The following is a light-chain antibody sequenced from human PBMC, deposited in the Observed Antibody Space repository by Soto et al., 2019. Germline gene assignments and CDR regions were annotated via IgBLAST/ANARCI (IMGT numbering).Light chain of an antibody. V-gene: IGKV1-27*01. CDR2: ATS. J-gene: IGKJ2*01. CDR3: QKYDSAPHT. Sequence: DIPMTQSPSSLSASVGDRVTISCRASQSISNYLAWYQQKPGKVPKLLIYATSTLQSGVPRRFSGSGSGTDFTLTISSLQPEDVATYYCQKYDSAPHTFGQGTKLEIK. CDR1: QSISNY.